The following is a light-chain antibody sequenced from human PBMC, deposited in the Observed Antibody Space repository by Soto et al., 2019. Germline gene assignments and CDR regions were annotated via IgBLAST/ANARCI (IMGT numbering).Light chain of an antibody. CDR2: KAS. J-gene: IGKJ1*01. Sequence: DIQMTQSPCTLSASVGDRVTITCRASQSISSWLAWYQQKPGKAPKLLIYKASSLESGVPSRFSGSGSGTEFTLIISSLQPDDFATYYCQQSWTFGQGTKVEIK. CDR3: QQSWT. CDR1: QSISSW. V-gene: IGKV1-5*03.